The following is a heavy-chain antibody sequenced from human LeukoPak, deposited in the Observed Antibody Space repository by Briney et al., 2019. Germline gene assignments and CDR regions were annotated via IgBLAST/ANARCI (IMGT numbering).Heavy chain of an antibody. CDR3: ARATIRSGHAFDI. Sequence: ASVKVSCKASGYTFTSYGISWVRQAPGQGLEWMGWINTNTGNPTYGQGFTGRFVFSLDISASTAYLQITGLKAEDTAVYYCARATIRSGHAFDIWGQGTMVTVSS. CDR2: INTNTGNP. D-gene: IGHD5-12*01. V-gene: IGHV7-4-1*02. J-gene: IGHJ3*02. CDR1: GYTFTSYG.